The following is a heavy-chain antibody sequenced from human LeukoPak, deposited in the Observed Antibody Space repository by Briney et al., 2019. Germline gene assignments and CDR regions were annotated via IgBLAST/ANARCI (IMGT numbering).Heavy chain of an antibody. J-gene: IGHJ5*02. Sequence: PGRSLRLSCAASGFTFSSYAMHWVRQAPGKGLEWVAVISYDGSNKYYADSVKGRFTISGDNSKNTLYLQMNSLRAEDTAVYYCARVGNYGDYGDWFDPWGQGTLVTVSS. D-gene: IGHD4-17*01. CDR1: GFTFSSYA. CDR3: ARVGNYGDYGDWFDP. V-gene: IGHV3-30*04. CDR2: ISYDGSNK.